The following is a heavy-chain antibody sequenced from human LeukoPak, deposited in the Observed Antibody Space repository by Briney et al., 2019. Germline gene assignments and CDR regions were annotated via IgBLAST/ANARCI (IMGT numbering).Heavy chain of an antibody. CDR2: ISAYNGNT. CDR1: GYTFTIYG. J-gene: IGHJ3*02. D-gene: IGHD3-10*01. CDR3: ARARWFGDSGGAFDI. V-gene: IGHV1-18*01. Sequence: ASVKVSCKASGYTFTIYGISWVRQAPGQGLEWMGWISAYNGNTNYAQKLQGRATMTTDTSTSTAYMELRSLRSDDTAVYYCARARWFGDSGGAFDIWGQGTMVTVSS.